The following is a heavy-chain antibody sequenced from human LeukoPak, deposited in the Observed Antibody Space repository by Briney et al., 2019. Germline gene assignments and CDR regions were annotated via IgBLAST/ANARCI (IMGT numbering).Heavy chain of an antibody. Sequence: SETLSLTCTVSGGSISSGGYYWSWIRQHPGKGLEWIGYIYYSGSTYYNPSLKSRVTISVDTSKNQFSLKLSSVTAADTAVYYCARAGVYCSSTSCPISYYYYGIDVWGQGTTVTVSS. CDR2: IYYSGST. CDR3: ARAGVYCSSTSCPISYYYYGIDV. V-gene: IGHV4-31*03. CDR1: GGSISSGGYY. D-gene: IGHD2-2*01. J-gene: IGHJ6*02.